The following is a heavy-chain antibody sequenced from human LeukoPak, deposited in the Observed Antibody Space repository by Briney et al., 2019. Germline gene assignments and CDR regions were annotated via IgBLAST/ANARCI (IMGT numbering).Heavy chain of an antibody. CDR2: ISSSSTI. D-gene: IGHD2-15*01. CDR1: GFTFSSYS. J-gene: IGHJ4*02. CDR3: ARDQTPFY. V-gene: IGHV3-48*02. Sequence: GGSLRLSCAASGFTFSSYSMNWVRQAPGKGLEWVSYISSSSTIYYADSVKGRFTISRDNAKNSLYLQMNSLRDEDTAVYYCARDQTPFYWGQGSLVTVSS.